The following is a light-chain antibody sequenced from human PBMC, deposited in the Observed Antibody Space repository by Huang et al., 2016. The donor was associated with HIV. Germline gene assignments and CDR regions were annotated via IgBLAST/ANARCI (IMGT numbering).Light chain of an antibody. J-gene: IGKJ2*01. CDR1: QSISSW. CDR2: KAS. CDR3: QHYNSYSPVYT. Sequence: DIQMTQSPSTLSASVGDRVTITCRASQSISSWLARYQQKPGKAPNLLIYKASSLESGVPSRFSGSGSGTEFTLTISSLQPDDFATYYCQHYNSYSPVYTFGQGTKLEIK. V-gene: IGKV1-5*03.